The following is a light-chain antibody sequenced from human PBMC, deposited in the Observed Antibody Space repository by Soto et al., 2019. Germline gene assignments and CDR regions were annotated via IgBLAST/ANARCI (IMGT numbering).Light chain of an antibody. CDR1: SSDVGGYNY. J-gene: IGLJ1*01. Sequence: QSALTQPASVSGSPGQSITISCTGTSSDVGGYNYVAWYQQHPGKAPKLMIYDVSNRPSGVSNRFYGSKSGNTASLTISGIQAEDEAEYYCSSYTSSSAYVFGTGTKVTVL. V-gene: IGLV2-14*01. CDR3: SSYTSSSAYV. CDR2: DVS.